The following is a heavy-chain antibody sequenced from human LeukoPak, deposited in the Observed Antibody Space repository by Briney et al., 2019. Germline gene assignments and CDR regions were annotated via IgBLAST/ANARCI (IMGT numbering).Heavy chain of an antibody. CDR1: GYTFSSYG. J-gene: IGHJ4*02. V-gene: IGHV1-18*01. Sequence: GASVKVSCKASGYTFSSYGINWVRQAPGQGLEWMGWISAYNGNTKYAEKHQGRVTMTTDTSTSTAYMELRSLRSDDTAVYYCARGGIAVAPDYWGQGTLVTVSS. CDR2: ISAYNGNT. CDR3: ARGGIAVAPDY. D-gene: IGHD6-19*01.